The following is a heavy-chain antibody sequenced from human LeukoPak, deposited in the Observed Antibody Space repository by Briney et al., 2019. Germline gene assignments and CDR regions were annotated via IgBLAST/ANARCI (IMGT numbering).Heavy chain of an antibody. CDR2: INHSGST. D-gene: IGHD2-8*01. J-gene: IGHJ5*02. CDR3: ARAQIVLMVYAIQTLNWFDP. CDR1: GGSFSGYY. V-gene: IGHV4-34*01. Sequence: SETLSLTCAVYGGSFSGYYWSWIRQPPGKGLEWTGEINHSGSTNYNPSLKSRVTISVDTSKNQFSLKLSSVTAADTAVYYCARAQIVLMVYAIQTLNWFDPWGQGTLVTVSS.